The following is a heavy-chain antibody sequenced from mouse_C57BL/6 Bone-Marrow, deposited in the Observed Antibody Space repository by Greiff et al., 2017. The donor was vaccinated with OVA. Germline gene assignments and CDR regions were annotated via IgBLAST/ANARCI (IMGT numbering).Heavy chain of an antibody. D-gene: IGHD2-1*01. J-gene: IGHJ2*01. V-gene: IGHV1-55*01. Sequence: VQLQQPGAELVKPGASVKMSCKASGYTFTSYWITWVKQRPGQGLEWIGYIYPGSGSTNYNEKFKSKATLTVDTSSSTAYMQLSSLTSEDSAVYYCARNGNYVLYYFDYWGQGTTLTVSS. CDR2: IYPGSGST. CDR1: GYTFTSYW. CDR3: ARNGNYVLYYFDY.